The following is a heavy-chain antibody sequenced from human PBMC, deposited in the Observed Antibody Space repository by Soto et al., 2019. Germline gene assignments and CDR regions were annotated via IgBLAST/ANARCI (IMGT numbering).Heavy chain of an antibody. CDR1: GGSIRSSSYY. J-gene: IGHJ6*02. CDR3: ARFSMVRGVRSYYGMDV. D-gene: IGHD3-10*01. CDR2: IYYSGST. Sequence: PSETLSLTCTVSGGSIRSSSYYWGWIRQPPGKGLEWIGSIYYSGSTYYNPSLKSRVTISVDTSKNQFSLKLSSVTAADTAVYYCARFSMVRGVRSYYGMDVWGQGTTVT. V-gene: IGHV4-39*01.